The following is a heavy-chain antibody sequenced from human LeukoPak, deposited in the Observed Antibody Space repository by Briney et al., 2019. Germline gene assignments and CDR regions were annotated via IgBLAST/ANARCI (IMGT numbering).Heavy chain of an antibody. D-gene: IGHD3-9*01. CDR3: ARDRASYDILTGYYTDGFDY. V-gene: IGHV3-48*02. CDR1: GFTFSSYS. Sequence: GGSLRLSCAASGFTFSSYSMNWVRQAPGKGLEWVSYISSSSSTIYYADSVKGRFTISRDNAKNSLYLQMNSLRDEDTAVYYCARDRASYDILTGYYTDGFDYWGQGTLVTVSS. J-gene: IGHJ4*02. CDR2: ISSSSSTI.